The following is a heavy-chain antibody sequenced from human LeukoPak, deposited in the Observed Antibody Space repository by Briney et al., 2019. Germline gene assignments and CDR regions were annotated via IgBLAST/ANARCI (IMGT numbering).Heavy chain of an antibody. V-gene: IGHV1-2*02. CDR3: ARDLNGGNSA. J-gene: IGHJ5*02. Sequence: ASVKVSCKASGYTFTGYYMHWVRQAPGQGLEWMGWINSNSGGTNYAQKFQGRVTMTRDTSINIDYMELSSLRSDDTAVYYCARDLNGGNSAWGQGTLVTVSS. CDR2: INSNSGGT. D-gene: IGHD4-23*01. CDR1: GYTFTGYY.